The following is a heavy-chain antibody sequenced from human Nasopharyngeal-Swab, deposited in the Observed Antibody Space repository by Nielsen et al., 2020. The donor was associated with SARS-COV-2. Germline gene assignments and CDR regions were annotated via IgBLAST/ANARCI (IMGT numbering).Heavy chain of an antibody. J-gene: IGHJ6*02. CDR2: MNPNSGNT. D-gene: IGHD3-3*01. CDR3: ARGPTYYDFWSGYYRGGMDV. CDR1: GYTFTSYY. V-gene: IGHV1-8*02. Sequence: ASVQVSCKASGYTFTSYYMHWVRQATGQGLEWMGWMNPNSGNTGYAQKFQGRVTMTRNTSISTAYMELSSLRSEDTAVYYCARGPTYYDFWSGYYRGGMDVWGQGTTVTVSS.